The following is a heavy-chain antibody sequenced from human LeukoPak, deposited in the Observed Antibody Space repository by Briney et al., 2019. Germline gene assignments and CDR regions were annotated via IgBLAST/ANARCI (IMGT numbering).Heavy chain of an antibody. CDR1: GGSISSGDYY. CDR3: ARKFDTYYFDY. J-gene: IGHJ4*02. V-gene: IGHV4-30-4*08. D-gene: IGHD3-10*01. Sequence: SETLSLTCTVSGGSISSGDYYWSRLRQPPGEGLEGIGYIYYSGGTYYNPSLKSRVTISVDTSKNQFSLKLSSVTAADTAVYYCARKFDTYYFDYWGQGTLVTVSS. CDR2: IYYSGGT.